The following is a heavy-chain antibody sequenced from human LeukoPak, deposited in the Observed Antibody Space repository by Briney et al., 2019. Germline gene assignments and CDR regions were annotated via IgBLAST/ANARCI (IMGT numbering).Heavy chain of an antibody. J-gene: IGHJ6*02. Sequence: GASVKVSCKVSGYTLTELSMHWVRQAPGKGLEWMGGFDPEDGETIYAQKFQGRVTMTEDTSTDTAYMELSRLRSEDTAVYYCATAPIAAAGMFYGMDVWGQGTTVTVSS. CDR3: ATAPIAAAGMFYGMDV. V-gene: IGHV1-24*01. D-gene: IGHD6-13*01. CDR1: GYTLTELS. CDR2: FDPEDGET.